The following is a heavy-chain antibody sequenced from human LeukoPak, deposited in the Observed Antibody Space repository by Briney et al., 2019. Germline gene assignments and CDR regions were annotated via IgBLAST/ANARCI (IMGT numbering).Heavy chain of an antibody. D-gene: IGHD6-6*01. J-gene: IGHJ6*03. V-gene: IGHV1-46*01. CDR3: ARGGIAARHYYYYMDV. CDR1: GYTFTSYY. CDR2: INPSGGST. Sequence: ASVKVSCKASGYTFTSYYMHWVRQAPGQGLEWMGIINPSGGSTSYAQKFQGRVTMTRDTSTSTVYMELSSLRSEDTAVYYCARGGIAARHYYYYMDVWGKGTTVTVSS.